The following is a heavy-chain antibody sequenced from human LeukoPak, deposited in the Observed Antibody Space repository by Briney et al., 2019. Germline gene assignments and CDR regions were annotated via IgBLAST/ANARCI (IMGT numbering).Heavy chain of an antibody. J-gene: IGHJ4*02. CDR2: ISYDGSNK. CDR3: ARGDPTVTTKQNLDY. CDR1: GFSFSNYD. D-gene: IGHD4-17*01. V-gene: IGHV3-33*01. Sequence: PGRSLRLSCAASGFSFSNYDMHGVRQAPGKGLEWVAVISYDGSNKYYADSVKGRFTISRDNSKNTLYLQMNSLRVEDTAVYYCARGDPTVTTKQNLDYWGQRTLVTVSS.